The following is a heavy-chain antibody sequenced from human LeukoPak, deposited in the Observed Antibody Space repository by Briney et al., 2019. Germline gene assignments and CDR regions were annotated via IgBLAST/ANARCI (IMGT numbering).Heavy chain of an antibody. Sequence: GGSLRLSCAASGFTFSSYGMHWVRQAPGKGLEWVAVISYDGSNKYYADSVKGRFTISRDNSKNTLYLQMNSLRAEDTAVYYCARLDEYSSSSRYYGMDVWGQGTTVTVSS. CDR1: GFTFSSYG. CDR3: ARLDEYSSSSRYYGMDV. J-gene: IGHJ6*02. D-gene: IGHD6-6*01. V-gene: IGHV3-30*03. CDR2: ISYDGSNK.